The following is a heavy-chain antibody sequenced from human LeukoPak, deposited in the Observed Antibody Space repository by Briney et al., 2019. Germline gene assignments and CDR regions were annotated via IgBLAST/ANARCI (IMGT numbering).Heavy chain of an antibody. J-gene: IGHJ4*02. V-gene: IGHV3-43D*03. CDR3: AKDCVAVTGTGNIDY. D-gene: IGHD6-19*01. Sequence: GGSLRLSSAASGFTFDDYAMHWVRQAPGKGLEWVSLISWDGGSSCYADSVKGRFTISRDNSKNSLYLQMNSLRAEDTALYYCAKDCVAVTGTGNIDYWGQGTLVTVSS. CDR2: ISWDGGSS. CDR1: GFTFDDYA.